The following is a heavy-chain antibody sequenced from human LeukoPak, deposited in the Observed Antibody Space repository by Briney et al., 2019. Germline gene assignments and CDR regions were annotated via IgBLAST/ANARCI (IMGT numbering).Heavy chain of an antibody. CDR2: MNPNSGNT. CDR3: ARAYYGSGSSGY. CDR1: GYTFTSYD. J-gene: IGHJ4*02. D-gene: IGHD3-10*01. V-gene: IGHV1-8*01. Sequence: GASVKVSCKASGYTFTSYDINRVRQATGQGLEWMGWMNPNSGNTGYAQKFQGRVTMTRNTSISTAYMELSSLRSEDTAVYYCARAYYGSGSSGYWGQGTLVTVSS.